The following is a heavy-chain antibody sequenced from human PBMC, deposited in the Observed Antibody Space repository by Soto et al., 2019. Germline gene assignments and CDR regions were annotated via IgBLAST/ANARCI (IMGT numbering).Heavy chain of an antibody. J-gene: IGHJ4*02. Sequence: VKVSCKVSGYTLTELSMHWVRQAPGKGLEWKGGFDPEDGETIYAQKFQGRVTMTEDTSTDTAYMELSSLRSEDTAVYYCATVVGATEVFGYWGQGTLVTVSS. CDR3: ATVVGATEVFGY. D-gene: IGHD1-26*01. CDR2: FDPEDGET. V-gene: IGHV1-24*01. CDR1: GYTLTELS.